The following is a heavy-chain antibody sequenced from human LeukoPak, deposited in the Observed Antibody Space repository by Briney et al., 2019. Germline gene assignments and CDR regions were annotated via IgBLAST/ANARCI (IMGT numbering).Heavy chain of an antibody. V-gene: IGHV3-21*01. D-gene: IGHD3-9*01. CDR3: ARGNYDILTGSAFDY. J-gene: IGHJ4*02. CDR2: ISSCSSYI. Sequence: GGSLRLSCAASGFTFSYYSMNWVRQAPGKGLEWVSSISSCSSYIYYADSVKGRFTISRDNSKNTLYLQMSSLRVEDTAVYYCARGNYDILTGSAFDYWGQGTLVTVSS. CDR1: GFTFSYYS.